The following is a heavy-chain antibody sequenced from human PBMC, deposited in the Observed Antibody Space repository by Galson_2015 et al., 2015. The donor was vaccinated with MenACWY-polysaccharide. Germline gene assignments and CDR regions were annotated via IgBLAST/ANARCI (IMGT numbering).Heavy chain of an antibody. J-gene: IGHJ5*02. CDR3: AGIPATETSFGWFDP. CDR1: GASISSGSHY. D-gene: IGHD4-17*01. CDR2: IYYNGRG. V-gene: IGHV4-31*11. Sequence: TLSLTCAVSGASISSGSHYWSGFRQYPGKSLEWIAYIYYNGRGNYNPSLRSRVTISVDMSKNQFSLNLNSVTAADTAVYFCAGIPATETSFGWFDPWGQGTLVTVSS.